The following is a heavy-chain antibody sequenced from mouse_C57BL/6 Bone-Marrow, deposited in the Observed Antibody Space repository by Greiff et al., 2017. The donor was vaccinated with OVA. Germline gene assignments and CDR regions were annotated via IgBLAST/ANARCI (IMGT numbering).Heavy chain of an antibody. J-gene: IGHJ3*01. V-gene: IGHV5-17*01. CDR2: ISSGSSTI. Sequence: EVQRVESGGGLVKPGGSLKLSCAASGFTFSDYGMHWVRQAPEKGLEWVAYISSGSSTIYYADTVKGRFTISRDNAKNTLFLQMTSLRSEDTAMYYCARLGYGYDWFAYWGQGTLVTVSA. D-gene: IGHD2-2*01. CDR3: ARLGYGYDWFAY. CDR1: GFTFSDYG.